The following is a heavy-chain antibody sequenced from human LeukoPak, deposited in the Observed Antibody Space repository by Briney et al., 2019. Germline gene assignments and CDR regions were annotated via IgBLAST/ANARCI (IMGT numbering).Heavy chain of an antibody. CDR1: GFRFTTYG. CDR3: AGGVYGYNAFDS. J-gene: IGHJ4*02. D-gene: IGHD5/OR15-5a*01. V-gene: IGHV3-48*02. Sequence: GGSLRLSCAASGFRFTTYGMSWVRPAPGKGLEWVSQISTGRSIMKYADSAKGRFPISRDNGKDSVYLQMNSLKDEDTAVYYCAGGVYGYNAFDSWGQGTLVRVSS. CDR2: ISTGRSIM.